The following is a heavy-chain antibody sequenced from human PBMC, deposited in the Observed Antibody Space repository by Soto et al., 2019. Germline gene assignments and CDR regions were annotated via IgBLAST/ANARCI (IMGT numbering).Heavy chain of an antibody. CDR3: ATSGDSSGYELHF. Sequence: ASVKVSCKASDYTFKSFDVVWVRQAPGQGLEWMGWISVDNGKTNYPQSFQGRLTITIDTSTTTAYLALGNLRSDDTAVYYCATSGDSSGYELHFWGQGTLVTVSS. V-gene: IGHV1-18*01. CDR1: DYTFKSFD. J-gene: IGHJ4*02. D-gene: IGHD3-22*01. CDR2: ISVDNGKT.